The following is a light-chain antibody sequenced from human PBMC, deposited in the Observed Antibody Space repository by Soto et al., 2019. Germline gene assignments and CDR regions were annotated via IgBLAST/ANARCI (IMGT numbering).Light chain of an antibody. CDR3: HQYADSPQT. J-gene: IGKJ2*01. V-gene: IGKV3-20*01. CDR1: QSVSSSF. Sequence: EVVLTQSPGTLSLSPGERATLSCRASQSVSSSFLAWYQQKPGQAPRLLIHAASTGATGIPARFRGSGSGTEFTLTISSLEPEDSAVYFCHQYADSPQTFGQGTKVEIK. CDR2: AAS.